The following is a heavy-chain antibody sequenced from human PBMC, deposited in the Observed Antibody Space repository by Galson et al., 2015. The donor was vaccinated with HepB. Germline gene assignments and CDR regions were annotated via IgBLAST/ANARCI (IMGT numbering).Heavy chain of an antibody. Sequence: LRLSCAASGFTFSNYPMHWVRQAPGKGLEYVSGISSNGGSTYYPDSVKGRFTISRDNSKNMLYLQMSTLRAEDTAVYYCVKDLSYYYGSGRYYDGAFDIWGQGTMVTGSS. CDR1: GFTFSNYP. D-gene: IGHD3-10*01. CDR2: ISSNGGST. J-gene: IGHJ3*02. V-gene: IGHV3-64D*06. CDR3: VKDLSYYYGSGRYYDGAFDI.